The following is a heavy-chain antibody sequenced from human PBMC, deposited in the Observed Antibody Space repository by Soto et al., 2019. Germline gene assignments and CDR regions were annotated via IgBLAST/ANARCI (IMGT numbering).Heavy chain of an antibody. Sequence: EVQLVASGGGLVQPGGSLRLSCAASGFTVSSCLMHWVRQAPGKGLVWVSRINSDGSSTSFADSVKGRFTISRDNAKNTLYPQMHSLRAEDTAVYYCARINYGDYAGVYDYWGQGTLVTVSS. J-gene: IGHJ4*02. CDR3: ARINYGDYAGVYDY. D-gene: IGHD4-17*01. CDR2: INSDGSST. CDR1: GFTVSSCL. V-gene: IGHV3-74*01.